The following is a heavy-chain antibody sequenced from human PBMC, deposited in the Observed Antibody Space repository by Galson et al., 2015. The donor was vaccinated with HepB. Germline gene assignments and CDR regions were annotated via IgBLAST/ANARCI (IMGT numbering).Heavy chain of an antibody. CDR1: GFSFSSFA. CDR3: AKVLKWELQVDYFDY. J-gene: IGHJ4*02. CDR2: ISGSDTST. V-gene: IGHV3-23*01. Sequence: SLRLSCAASGFSFSSFAMSWVRQAPGKGLEWVAAISGSDTSTYHADSVKGRFTISRDNSKNTPYLQMNSLRVEDTAIYYCAKVLKWELQVDYFDYWGQGALVTVSS. D-gene: IGHD1-26*01.